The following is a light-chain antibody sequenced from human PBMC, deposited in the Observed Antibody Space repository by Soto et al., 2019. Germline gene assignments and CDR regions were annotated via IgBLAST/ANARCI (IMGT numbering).Light chain of an antibody. CDR3: QQANSSPIP. CDR1: QSIATY. Sequence: ESEVTRARSALSVAVAASVTITCRTSQSIATYVNWYQQKPGKAPKLLIYAASSLQSGVPSRFSGSGSGTDFTLTISSLHPEDFATYYCQQANSSPIPSGQGTRPEIK. J-gene: IGKJ5*01. CDR2: AAS. V-gene: IGKV1-39*01.